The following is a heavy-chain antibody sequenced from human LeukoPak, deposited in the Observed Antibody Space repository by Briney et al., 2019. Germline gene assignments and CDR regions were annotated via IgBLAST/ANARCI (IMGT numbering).Heavy chain of an antibody. CDR2: ISAYNGNT. Sequence: ASVKVSCKASGYTFTSYGISWVRQAPGQGLEWMGWISAYNGNTNYAQKLQGRVTMTTDTSTSTAYMELRSLRSDDTAVYYCAREGEYSSSWDFTQNFDYWGQGTLVTVSS. J-gene: IGHJ4*02. V-gene: IGHV1-18*01. D-gene: IGHD6-13*01. CDR1: GYTFTSYG. CDR3: AREGEYSSSWDFTQNFDY.